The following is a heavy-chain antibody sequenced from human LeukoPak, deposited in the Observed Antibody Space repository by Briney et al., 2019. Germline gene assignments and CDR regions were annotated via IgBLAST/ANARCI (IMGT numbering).Heavy chain of an antibody. V-gene: IGHV4-38-2*02. CDR1: GYSISSGYY. J-gene: IGHJ4*02. Sequence: SETLSLTCTVSGYSISSGYYWGWIRQPPGKGLEWIGSIYHSGSTYYNPSLKSRVTISVDTSKNQFSLKLSSVTAADTAVYYCARLYGNYQNYFDYWGQGTLVTVSS. D-gene: IGHD1-7*01. CDR2: IYHSGST. CDR3: ARLYGNYQNYFDY.